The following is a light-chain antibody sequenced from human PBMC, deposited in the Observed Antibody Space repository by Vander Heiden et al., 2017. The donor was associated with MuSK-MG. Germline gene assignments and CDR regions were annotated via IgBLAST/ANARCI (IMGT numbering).Light chain of an antibody. CDR1: QSVSSN. V-gene: IGKV3-15*01. CDR2: GAS. J-gene: IGKJ1*01. Sequence: EIVMTQSPATLSVSPGERATLSCRASQSVSSNLAWYQHKPGQAPRLLIYGASTRATGIPDRFSDSGSGTEFTLTSSGLQSEDFAVYYCLQDHNWRTFGQGTKVEIK. CDR3: LQDHNWRT.